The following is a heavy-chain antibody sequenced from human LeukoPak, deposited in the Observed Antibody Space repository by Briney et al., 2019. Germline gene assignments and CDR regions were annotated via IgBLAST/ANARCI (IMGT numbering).Heavy chain of an antibody. CDR3: ASAYTVTNRLLIEC. CDR2: INPNSGGT. J-gene: IGHJ4*02. D-gene: IGHD4-17*01. CDR1: GYTFTGYY. V-gene: IGHV1-2*02. Sequence: EASLKVSCKASGYTFTGYYMHWVRQAPGQGREWMGWINPNSGGTNYAQQFQGRFTLTRDTTISTAYMKLSRLRSDDTAVYYCASAYTVTNRLLIECWGQGTLVTVSS.